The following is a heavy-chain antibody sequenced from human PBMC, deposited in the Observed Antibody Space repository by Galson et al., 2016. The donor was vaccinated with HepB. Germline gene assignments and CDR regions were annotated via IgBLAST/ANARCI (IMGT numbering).Heavy chain of an antibody. J-gene: IGHJ1*01. CDR3: AKYGDEAGWNFHH. CDR2: IKEDGSKT. CDR1: GFTFSRFW. Sequence: SLRLSCAASGFTFSRFWMNWVRQAPGKGLEWVASIKEDGSKTFYMDSVKGRFTMSRDNVEESVSLQMNSLRAEDTAVYYCAKYGDEAGWNFHHWGQGTLVTVSS. D-gene: IGHD6-19*01. V-gene: IGHV3-7*03.